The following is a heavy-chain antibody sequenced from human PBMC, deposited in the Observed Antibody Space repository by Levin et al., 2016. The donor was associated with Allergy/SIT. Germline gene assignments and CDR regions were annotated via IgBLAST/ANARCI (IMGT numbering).Heavy chain of an antibody. D-gene: IGHD2-15*01. CDR1: GFTFSSYG. CDR3: ARESPLGCSGGSCYSGGSMDV. Sequence: GESLKISCAASGFTFSSYGMHWVRQAPGKGLEWVAVIWYDGSNKYYADSVKGRFTISRDNSKNTLYLQMNSLRAEDTAVYYCARESPLGCSGGSCYSGGSMDVWGQGTTVTVSS. J-gene: IGHJ6*02. V-gene: IGHV3-33*08. CDR2: IWYDGSNK.